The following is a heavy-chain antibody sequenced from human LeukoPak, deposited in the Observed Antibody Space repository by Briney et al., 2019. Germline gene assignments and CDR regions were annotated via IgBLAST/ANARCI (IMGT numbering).Heavy chain of an antibody. CDR2: ISSSSSYI. CDR3: ARDLAVNAFDY. J-gene: IGHJ4*02. V-gene: IGHV3-21*01. CDR1: GFTFRSYS. D-gene: IGHD4-17*01. Sequence: GGSLRLSCAASGFTFRSYSMNWVRQAPGKGLEWVSSISSSSSYIYYADSVKGRFTISRDNAKNSLYLQMNSLRAEDTAVYYCARDLAVNAFDYWGQGTLVTVSS.